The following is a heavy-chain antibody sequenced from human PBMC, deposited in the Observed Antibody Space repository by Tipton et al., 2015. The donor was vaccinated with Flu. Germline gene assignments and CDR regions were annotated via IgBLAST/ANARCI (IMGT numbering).Heavy chain of an antibody. Sequence: QLVQSGAEVKKPGASVKVSCKVSGYTFTSYYMHWVRQAPGQGLEWMGIINPSGGSTSYAQKFQGRVTMTRDTSTSTVYMELSSLRSEDTAVYYCARDPRGGYFDLWGRGTLVTVSS. J-gene: IGHJ2*01. CDR2: INPSGGST. V-gene: IGHV1-46*01. CDR1: GYTFTSYY. CDR3: ARDPRGGYFDL.